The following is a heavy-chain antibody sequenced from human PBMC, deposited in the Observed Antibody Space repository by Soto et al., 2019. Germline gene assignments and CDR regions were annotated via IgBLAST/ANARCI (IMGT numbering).Heavy chain of an antibody. Sequence: QTLSLTCAISGDGVSSNSAAWNWIRPSPSRGLEWLGRTYYRSKWYNDYAVSVKSRITINPDTSKNQFSLQLNSVTPEDTAVYYCARDEVSSGWFYYYGMDVWGQGTTVTAP. CDR2: TYYRSKWYN. CDR3: ARDEVSSGWFYYYGMDV. CDR1: GDGVSSNSAA. V-gene: IGHV6-1*01. J-gene: IGHJ6*02. D-gene: IGHD6-19*01.